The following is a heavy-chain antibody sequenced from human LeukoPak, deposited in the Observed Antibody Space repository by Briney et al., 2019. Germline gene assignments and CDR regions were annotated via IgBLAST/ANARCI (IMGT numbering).Heavy chain of an antibody. CDR2: ISGSGGST. V-gene: IGHV3-23*01. D-gene: IGHD6-19*01. CDR1: GINFSSYA. CDR3: ANTNSGWYYFDY. J-gene: IGHJ4*02. Sequence: GSLRLSCAASGINFSSYALSWVRQAPGKGLEWVSAISGSGGSTYYADSVKGRFTISRDNSKNTLYLQMNSLRAEDTAVYYCANTNSGWYYFDYWGQGTLVTVSS.